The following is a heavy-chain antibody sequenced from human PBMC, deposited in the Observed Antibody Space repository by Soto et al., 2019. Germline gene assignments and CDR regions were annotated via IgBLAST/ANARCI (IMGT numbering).Heavy chain of an antibody. D-gene: IGHD3-22*01. CDR3: AADLVYYYDSSGLGQFDAFDI. CDR2: IVVGSGNT. V-gene: IGHV1-58*01. CDR1: GFTFTSSA. J-gene: IGHJ3*02. Sequence: SVKVSCKASGFTFTSSAVQWVRQARGQRLEWIGWIVVGSGNTNYAQKFQERVTITRDMSTSTAYMELSSLRSEDTAVYYCAADLVYYYDSSGLGQFDAFDIWGQGTMVTVSS.